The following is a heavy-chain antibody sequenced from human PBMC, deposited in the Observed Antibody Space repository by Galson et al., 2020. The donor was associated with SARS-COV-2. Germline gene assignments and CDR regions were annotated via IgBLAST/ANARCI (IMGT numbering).Heavy chain of an antibody. CDR2: IYYGGST. Sequence: ASETLSLTCTVSGGSITSSSYYWGWIRQPPGKGLEWIGSIYYGGSTYCNPSLKSRVTISVDTSKNQFSLKLSSVTAADTAVYYCARETGYTIKGAFDIWGQGTMVTVSS. J-gene: IGHJ3*02. V-gene: IGHV4-39*07. CDR3: ARETGYTIKGAFDI. CDR1: GGSITSSSYY. D-gene: IGHD6-13*01.